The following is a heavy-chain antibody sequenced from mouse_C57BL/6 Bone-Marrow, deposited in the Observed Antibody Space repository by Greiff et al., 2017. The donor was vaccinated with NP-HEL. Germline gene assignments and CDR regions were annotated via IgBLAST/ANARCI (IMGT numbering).Heavy chain of an antibody. J-gene: IGHJ3*01. V-gene: IGHV1-80*01. CDR2: IYPGDGDT. CDR1: GYAFSSYW. CDR3: ARCIYDGYWGPWFAY. Sequence: VQLQQSGAELVKPGASVKISCKASGYAFSSYWMNWVKQRPGKGLEWIGQIYPGDGDTNYNGKFKGKATLTADKSSSTAYMQLSSLASEDSAVYFCARCIYDGYWGPWFAYWGQGTLVTVSA. D-gene: IGHD2-3*01.